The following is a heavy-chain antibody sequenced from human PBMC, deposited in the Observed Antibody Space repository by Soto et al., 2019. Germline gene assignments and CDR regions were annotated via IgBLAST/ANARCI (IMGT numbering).Heavy chain of an antibody. Sequence: EVQLVESGGGLVQPGGSLRLSCAASGFTFSSYWMSWVRQAPGKGLEWVANIKQDGSEKYYVDSVKGRFTISRDNAKNSLYLQMNSLRAEDTAVYYCARDHVDTAMVDFDYWGQGTLVTVSS. CDR3: ARDHVDTAMVDFDY. D-gene: IGHD5-18*01. CDR2: IKQDGSEK. V-gene: IGHV3-7*05. CDR1: GFTFSSYW. J-gene: IGHJ4*02.